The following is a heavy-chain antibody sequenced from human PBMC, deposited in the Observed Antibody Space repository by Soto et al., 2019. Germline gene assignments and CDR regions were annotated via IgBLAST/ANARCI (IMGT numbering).Heavy chain of an antibody. J-gene: IGHJ5*02. CDR1: GGSFSGYY. CDR2: INHSGST. Sequence: SETLSLTCAVYGGSFSGYYWSWIRQPPGKGLEWIGEINHSGSTNYNPSLKSRVTISVDTSKNQFSLKLSSVTAADTAVYYCARYRTKIRPNWNGNSQGFWFDPWGQGTLVTVSS. V-gene: IGHV4-34*01. CDR3: ARYRTKIRPNWNGNSQGFWFDP. D-gene: IGHD1-20*01.